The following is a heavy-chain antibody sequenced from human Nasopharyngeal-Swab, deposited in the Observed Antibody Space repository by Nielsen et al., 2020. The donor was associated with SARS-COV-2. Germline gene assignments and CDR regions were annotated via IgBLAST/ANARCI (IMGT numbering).Heavy chain of an antibody. J-gene: IGHJ6*03. CDR3: VRGRYCSTTSCYAAYYYHYVDV. Sequence: GGSLRLSCAASGFTFSSYAVHWVRQAPGKGLEWVAVISYDGSNKYYADSVKGRFTISRDNSKNTLYLQMDSLRAEDTAVYYCVRGRYCSTTSCYAAYYYHYVDVWDKGTMVTVSS. V-gene: IGHV3-30-3*01. CDR2: ISYDGSNK. CDR1: GFTFSSYA. D-gene: IGHD2-2*01.